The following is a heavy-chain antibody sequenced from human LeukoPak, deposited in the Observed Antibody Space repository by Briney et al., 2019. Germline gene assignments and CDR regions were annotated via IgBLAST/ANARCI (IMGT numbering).Heavy chain of an antibody. J-gene: IGHJ6*02. CDR3: AKVIGSSVYYGMDV. Sequence: GGSLRLSCAASGFTFSSYAMSWVRQAPGKGLEWVSAISGSGGSTYYADSVKGRFTISRDNSKNTLYLQMNSLRAEDTAVYYCAKVIGSSVYYGMDVWGQGTTVTVSS. D-gene: IGHD6-6*01. CDR2: ISGSGGST. CDR1: GFTFSSYA. V-gene: IGHV3-23*01.